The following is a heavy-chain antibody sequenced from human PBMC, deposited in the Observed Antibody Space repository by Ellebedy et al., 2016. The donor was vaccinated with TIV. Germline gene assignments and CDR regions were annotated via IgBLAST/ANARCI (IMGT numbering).Heavy chain of an antibody. D-gene: IGHD2-21*01. CDR3: ARDADVNGHYSQFDL. CDR1: GFTFTKYG. J-gene: IGHJ4*02. V-gene: IGHV3-33*01. Sequence: PGGSLRLSCAASGFTFTKYGFHWVRQAPGRGLEWVGVIWYDGNRKYYKDSVKGRFTISRDNSKNTLYLQMTSLRPDDTAVYYCARDADVNGHYSQFDLWGQGTLVTVSS. CDR2: IWYDGNRK.